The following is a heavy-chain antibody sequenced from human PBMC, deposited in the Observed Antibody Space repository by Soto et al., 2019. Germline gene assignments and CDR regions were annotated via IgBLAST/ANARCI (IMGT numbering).Heavy chain of an antibody. V-gene: IGHV4-31*03. J-gene: IGHJ4*02. D-gene: IGHD3-22*01. CDR1: GGSISSGGYY. CDR2: IYYSGST. CDR3: ARAIPPYYYDSSTGYYFDY. Sequence: QVQLQESGPGLVKPSQTLSLTCTVSGGSISSGGYYWSWIRQHPGKGLEWIGYIYYSGSTYYNPSLKIRVTISVDTSKNQFSLKLSSVTAADTAVYYCARAIPPYYYDSSTGYYFDYWGQGTLVTVSS.